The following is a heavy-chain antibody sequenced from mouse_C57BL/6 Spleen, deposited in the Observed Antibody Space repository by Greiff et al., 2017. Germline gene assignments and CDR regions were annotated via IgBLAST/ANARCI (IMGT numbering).Heavy chain of an antibody. D-gene: IGHD2-4*01. CDR3: AMWDDYDDGFAY. CDR1: GYTFTSYW. V-gene: IGHV1-74*01. Sequence: QVQLQQPGAELVKPGASVKVSCKASGYTFTSYWMHWVKQRPGQGLEWIGRIHPSDSDTNYNQKFKGKATLTVNKSSSTAYMQLSSLSSEDSAVYYGAMWDDYDDGFAYWGQGTLVTVSA. CDR2: IHPSDSDT. J-gene: IGHJ3*01.